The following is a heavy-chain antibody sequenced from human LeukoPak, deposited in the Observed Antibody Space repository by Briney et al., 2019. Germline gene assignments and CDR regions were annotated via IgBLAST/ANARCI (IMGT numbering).Heavy chain of an antibody. Sequence: GGSLRLSCVATGFTFSDSGMSWVRQAPGKGLEWVSAISGSGGSTYYADSVKGRFTISRDNSKNTLYLQMNSLRAEDTAVYYCAKDLVGSYGPNLYYFDYWGQGTLVTVSS. D-gene: IGHD5-18*01. CDR3: AKDLVGSYGPNLYYFDY. V-gene: IGHV3-23*01. CDR2: ISGSGGST. J-gene: IGHJ4*02. CDR1: GFTFSDSG.